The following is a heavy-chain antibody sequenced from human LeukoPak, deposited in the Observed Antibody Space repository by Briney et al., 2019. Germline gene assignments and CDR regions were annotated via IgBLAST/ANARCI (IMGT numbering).Heavy chain of an antibody. CDR1: GGTFSSYA. CDR2: IIPIFGTA. J-gene: IGHJ6*03. CDR3: ARFGPGNWNYDYYMDV. Sequence: ASVKVSCKASGGTFSSYAISWVRQAPGQGLEWMGGIIPIFGTANYAQKFQGRVTITADKSTSTAYMELSSLRSEDTAVYYCARFGPGNWNYDYYMDVSGKGTTVTVSS. D-gene: IGHD1-20*01. V-gene: IGHV1-69*06.